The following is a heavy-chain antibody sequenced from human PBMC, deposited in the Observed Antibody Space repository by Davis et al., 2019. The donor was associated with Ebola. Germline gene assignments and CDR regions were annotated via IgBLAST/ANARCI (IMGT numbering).Heavy chain of an antibody. D-gene: IGHD2-2*02. CDR2: INHSGST. CDR1: GGSFSGYY. V-gene: IGHV4-34*01. CDR3: ARAPGYQLLYRYFQH. Sequence: PGGSLRLSCAVYGGSFSGYYWSWIRQPPGKGLEWIGEINHSGSTNYNPSLKSRVTISVDTSKNQFSLKLTSVTAADTAVYYCARAPGYQLLYRYFQHWGQGTLVIVSS. J-gene: IGHJ1*01.